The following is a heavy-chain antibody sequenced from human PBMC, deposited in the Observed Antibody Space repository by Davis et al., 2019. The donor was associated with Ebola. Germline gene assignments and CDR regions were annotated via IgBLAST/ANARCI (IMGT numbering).Heavy chain of an antibody. Sequence: AASAKVSCKASGYTFTGYYMHWVRQAPGQGREWMGWINPNSGGTNYAQKFQGRVTMTRDTSISTPYMDLSRLRSTDAAVYYWVRVGTTLTTIDYWGQGTLVTVSS. V-gene: IGHV1-2*02. CDR3: VRVGTTLTTIDY. CDR1: GYTFTGYY. CDR2: INPNSGGT. J-gene: IGHJ4*02. D-gene: IGHD4-17*01.